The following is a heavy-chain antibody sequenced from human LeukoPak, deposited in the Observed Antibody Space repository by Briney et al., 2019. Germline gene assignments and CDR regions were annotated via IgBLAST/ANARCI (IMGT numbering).Heavy chain of an antibody. CDR1: GGTFSSYT. D-gene: IGHD4-23*01. V-gene: IGHV1-69*04. CDR2: IIPILGIA. Sequence: SVKVSCKASGGTFSSYTISWLRQAPGQGLEWMGRIIPILGIANYAQKFQGRVTITADKSTSTAYMELSSLRSEDTAVYYCARDRDYGGTPGGWGQGTMVTVSS. CDR3: ARDRDYGGTPGG. J-gene: IGHJ3*01.